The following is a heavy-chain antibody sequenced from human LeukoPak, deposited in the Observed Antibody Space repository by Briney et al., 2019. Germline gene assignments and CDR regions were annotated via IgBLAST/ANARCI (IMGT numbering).Heavy chain of an antibody. CDR1: GYTFTGYF. CDR2: INPDTGDT. D-gene: IGHD1-26*01. Sequence: GASVRVSCKTSGYTFTGYFLHWVRQAPGQGLEWMGWINPDTGDTNYARKFQGRVTMTRDTSISTAYMELSWLNSDDTAVYYCARLGVSYWDVHYWGQGSLVTVSS. V-gene: IGHV1-2*02. J-gene: IGHJ4*02. CDR3: ARLGVSYWDVHY.